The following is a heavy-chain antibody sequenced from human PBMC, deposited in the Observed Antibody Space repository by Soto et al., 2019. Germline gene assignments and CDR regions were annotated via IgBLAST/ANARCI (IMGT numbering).Heavy chain of an antibody. Sequence: GASVKVSCKASGGTFSSYTISWVRQAPGQGLEWMGRIIPILGIANYAQKFQGRVTITADKSTSTAYMELSSLRSEDTAVYYCARALGYCSGGSCYDPYYYYDYMDVWGKGTTVTVSS. CDR2: IIPILGIA. CDR1: GGTFSSYT. J-gene: IGHJ6*03. D-gene: IGHD2-15*01. CDR3: ARALGYCSGGSCYDPYYYYDYMDV. V-gene: IGHV1-69*02.